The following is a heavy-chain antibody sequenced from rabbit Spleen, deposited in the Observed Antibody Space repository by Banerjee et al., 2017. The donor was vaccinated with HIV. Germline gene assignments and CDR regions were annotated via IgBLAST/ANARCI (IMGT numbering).Heavy chain of an antibody. D-gene: IGHD8-1*01. CDR2: IYPGDGST. CDR3: AKTLPWDGSIYWYGMDL. V-gene: IGHV1S40*01. J-gene: IGHJ6*01. CDR1: GVSFSSNYY. Sequence: QSLEESGGDLVKPGASLTLTCTASGVSFSSNYYMCWVRQAPGKGLEWIACIYPGDGSTYYASWAKGRFTISKTSSTTVDLKMTSLTAADTATYFCAKTLPWDGSIYWYGMDLWGPGTLVTV.